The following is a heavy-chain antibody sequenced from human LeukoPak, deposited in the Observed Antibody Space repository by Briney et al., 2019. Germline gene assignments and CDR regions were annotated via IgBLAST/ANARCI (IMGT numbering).Heavy chain of an antibody. V-gene: IGHV5-51*01. CDR2: IYPGDSDT. J-gene: IGHJ1*01. CDR3: ANYYDSSGYYYRQYFQH. D-gene: IGHD3-22*01. CDR1: GYSFTSYW. Sequence: GESLKISCKGSGYSFTSYWIGWVRQMPGKGLEWMGIIYPGDSDTRYSPSFQGQVTISADKSISTAYLQWSSLKASDTAMYYCANYYDSSGYYYRQYFQHWGQGTLVTVPS.